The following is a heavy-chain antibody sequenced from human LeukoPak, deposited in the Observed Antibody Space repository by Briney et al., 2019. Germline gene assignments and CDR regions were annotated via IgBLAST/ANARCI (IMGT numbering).Heavy chain of an antibody. CDR3: ARDRPGYSSGFGY. V-gene: IGHV4-59*01. CDR2: IYYSGST. Sequence: SETLSLTCTVSGGSISSYYWSWIRQPPGKGLEWIGYIYYSGSTNYNPSLKSRVTISVDTSKNQFSLKLSSVTAADTAVYYCARDRPGYSSGFGYWGQGTLVTVSS. D-gene: IGHD6-25*01. CDR1: GGSISSYY. J-gene: IGHJ4*02.